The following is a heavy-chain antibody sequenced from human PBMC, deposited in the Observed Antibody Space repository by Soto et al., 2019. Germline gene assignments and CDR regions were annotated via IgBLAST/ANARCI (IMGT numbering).Heavy chain of an antibody. Sequence: SETLSLTCTVSGGSISSSSYYWGWVRQPPGKGLERIGSFFHSGSTNYKPSLKSRVTISVDMSKNQFSLNLSSVTAADTAVYYCATTFYDSSGYYLDYWGQGTLVTVSS. CDR2: FFHSGST. D-gene: IGHD3-22*01. CDR3: ATTFYDSSGYYLDY. J-gene: IGHJ4*02. CDR1: GGSISSSSYY. V-gene: IGHV4-39*01.